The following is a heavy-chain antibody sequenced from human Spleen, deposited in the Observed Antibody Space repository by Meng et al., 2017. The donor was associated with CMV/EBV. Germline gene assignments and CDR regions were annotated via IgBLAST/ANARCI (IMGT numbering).Heavy chain of an antibody. CDR2: IKQDGSEK. CDR3: AKYSYDSYYYYGMDV. Sequence: GESLKISCAASGFTFSSYWMSWVRQAPGKGLEWVANIKQDGSEKYYVDSVKGRFTISRDNAKNSLYLQMNSLRAEDTAVYYCAKYSYDSYYYYGMDVWGQGTTVTVS. V-gene: IGHV3-7*01. CDR1: GFTFSSYW. D-gene: IGHD5-18*01. J-gene: IGHJ6*02.